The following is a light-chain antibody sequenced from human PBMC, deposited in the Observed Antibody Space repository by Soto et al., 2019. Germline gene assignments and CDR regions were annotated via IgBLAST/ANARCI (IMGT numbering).Light chain of an antibody. CDR3: QQYSGDPWT. Sequence: DVPMTQSPSTLSASVGDRVTITCRASQSVNTWLAWFQQKPGKAPKVLIYRASNLETGVPSRFSGSGSGTEFILTISSLQPDDFATYYCQQYSGDPWTFGQGTKVEIK. CDR1: QSVNTW. CDR2: RAS. V-gene: IGKV1-5*03. J-gene: IGKJ1*01.